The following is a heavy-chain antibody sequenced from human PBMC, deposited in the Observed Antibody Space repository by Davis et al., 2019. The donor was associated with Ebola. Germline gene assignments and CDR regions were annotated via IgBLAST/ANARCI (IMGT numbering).Heavy chain of an antibody. D-gene: IGHD4-17*01. CDR1: GFTFSDYY. V-gene: IGHV3-74*01. CDR2: IAPGGGTK. J-gene: IGHJ4*02. Sequence: HTGGSLRLSCAASGFTFSDYYMHWVRQAPGKGLLSVSRIAPGGGTKTYADSVKGRFTISRDNAKNTLYLQMNSLRVEDTAVYYCTRVIDGDYDGNWGQGTLVTVSS. CDR3: TRVIDGDYDGN.